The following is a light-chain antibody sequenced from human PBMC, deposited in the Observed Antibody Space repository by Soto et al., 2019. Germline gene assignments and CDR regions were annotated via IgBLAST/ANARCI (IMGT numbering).Light chain of an antibody. V-gene: IGKV1-5*03. CDR1: QTINSW. CDR2: KAS. Sequence: DIQMTQSPSTLSASVGDRVTITCGASQTINSWWAWYQQKPGEAPKLLIYKASTLHSGVPSRFRGSGSGTQFTITIRFLKPYYFANYYCQQYNSYSSRSFGGGTKVDI. CDR3: QQYNSYSSRS. J-gene: IGKJ4*01.